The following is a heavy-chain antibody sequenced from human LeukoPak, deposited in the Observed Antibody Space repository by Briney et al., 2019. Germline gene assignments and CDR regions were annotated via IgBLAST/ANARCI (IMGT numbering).Heavy chain of an antibody. CDR3: ARDLGSSSWYYFDY. J-gene: IGHJ4*02. V-gene: IGHV3-33*01. CDR1: GFTFSSYG. CDR2: IWYDGSNK. D-gene: IGHD6-13*01. Sequence: GGSLRLSGAASGFTFSSYGMHWVRQAPGKGLEWVAVIWYDGSNKYYADSVKGRFTISRDNSKNTLYLQMNSLRAEDTAVYYCARDLGSSSWYYFDYWGQGTLVTVSS.